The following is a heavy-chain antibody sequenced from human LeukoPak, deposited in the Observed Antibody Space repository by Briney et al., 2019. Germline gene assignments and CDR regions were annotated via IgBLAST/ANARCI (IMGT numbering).Heavy chain of an antibody. CDR1: GYTFTSYG. D-gene: IGHD2-2*02. J-gene: IGHJ6*03. CDR3: ARVAAEVVGVPGAIGFGWLRRDYYYMDV. CDR2: IIAYNGNT. V-gene: IGHV1-18*01. Sequence: ASVKVSCKASGYTFTSYGISWVRQAPGQGLEWTGWIIAYNGNTNYAQKLQGRVTMTTDTSTSTVYMELSSLRSEDTAVYYCARVAAEVVGVPGAIGFGWLRRDYYYMDVWGKGTTVTVSS.